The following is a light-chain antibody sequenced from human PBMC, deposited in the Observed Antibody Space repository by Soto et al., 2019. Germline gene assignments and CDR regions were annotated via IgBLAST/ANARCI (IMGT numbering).Light chain of an antibody. J-gene: IGKJ3*01. CDR2: AAS. Sequence: DIQMTQSPSSLSASVGDRVTITCRASQGIRNYLAWYQQIPGKVPKLLIYAASTLQSGVPSRFTASGSGTDFTLTISSLQPEDVATYYCQKYGGAPFTFGPGTKVDVK. CDR1: QGIRNY. CDR3: QKYGGAPFT. V-gene: IGKV1-27*01.